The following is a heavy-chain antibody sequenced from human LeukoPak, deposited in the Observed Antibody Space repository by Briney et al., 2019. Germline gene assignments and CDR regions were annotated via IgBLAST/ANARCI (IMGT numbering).Heavy chain of an antibody. Sequence: SGPTLVNPTQTLTLTCTFSGFSLSTSGVGVGWIRQPPGKAPEWLAVVHWNDNNYYSPSLKSRLTVTKDTSKNQVVLSVTNMDPVDTATYYCAHRLVGEGLDYWGQGTLVTVSS. J-gene: IGHJ4*02. CDR3: AHRLVGEGLDY. V-gene: IGHV2-5*01. D-gene: IGHD6-6*01. CDR2: VHWNDNN. CDR1: GFSLSTSGVG.